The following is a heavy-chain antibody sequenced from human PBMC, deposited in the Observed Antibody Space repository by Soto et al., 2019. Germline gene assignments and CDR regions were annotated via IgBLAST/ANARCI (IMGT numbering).Heavy chain of an antibody. J-gene: IGHJ6*03. Sequence: QVQLVQSGAEVKKPGASVKVSCKASGYTFTSYVMHWVRQAPGQRLERMGWINAGNGNTKYSQKFQGRVTITRDTSASTAYMELSSLRSEDTAVYYCARDYFDKTTVTTYYYYYYMDVWGKGTTVTVSS. D-gene: IGHD4-4*01. CDR1: GYTFTSYV. V-gene: IGHV1-3*01. CDR2: INAGNGNT. CDR3: ARDYFDKTTVTTYYYYYYMDV.